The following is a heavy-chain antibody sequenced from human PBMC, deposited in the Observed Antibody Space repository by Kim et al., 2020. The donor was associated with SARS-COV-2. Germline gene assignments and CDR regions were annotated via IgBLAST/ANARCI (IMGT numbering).Heavy chain of an antibody. Sequence: SETLSLTCTVSGGSISSSSYYWGWIRQPPGKGLEWIGSIYYSGSTYYNPSLKSRVTISVDTSKNQFSLKLSSVTAADTAVYYCARLPGDYGSGSYYNPPTLTGWFDPCGQGTLVTVSS. CDR2: IYYSGST. D-gene: IGHD3-10*01. CDR3: ARLPGDYGSGSYYNPPTLTGWFDP. V-gene: IGHV4-39*01. J-gene: IGHJ5*02. CDR1: GGSISSSSYY.